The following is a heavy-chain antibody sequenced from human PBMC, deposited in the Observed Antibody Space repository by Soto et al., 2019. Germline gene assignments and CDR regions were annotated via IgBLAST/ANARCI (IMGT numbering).Heavy chain of an antibody. J-gene: IGHJ5*02. CDR3: ARDFYSSGWYETES. V-gene: IGHV4-30-4*01. CDR1: GGSISSGDYY. D-gene: IGHD6-19*01. CDR2: IYYSGST. Sequence: SETLSLTCTVSGGSISSGDYYWSWIRQPPGKGLEWIGYIYYSGSTYYNPSLKSRVTISVDTSKNQFSLKLSSVTAADTAVYYCARDFYSSGWYETESWGQGTLVTVSS.